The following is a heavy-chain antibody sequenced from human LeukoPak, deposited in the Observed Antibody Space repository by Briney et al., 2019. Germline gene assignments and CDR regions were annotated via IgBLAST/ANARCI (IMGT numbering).Heavy chain of an antibody. Sequence: ASVKVSCKISGYTLSDLSIHWVRQAPGQGLEWMGWINCHSGGTNHAQKFQGSVTMTRDPSISTAYMELTSLISDDTAVYYCARGDTYGVDYWGQGTLVTVSS. V-gene: IGHV1-2*02. J-gene: IGHJ4*02. CDR3: ARGDTYGVDY. D-gene: IGHD1-26*01. CDR1: GYTLSDLS. CDR2: INCHSGGT.